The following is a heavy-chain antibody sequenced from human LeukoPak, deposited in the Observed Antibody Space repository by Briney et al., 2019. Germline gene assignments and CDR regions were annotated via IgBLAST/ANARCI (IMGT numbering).Heavy chain of an antibody. D-gene: IGHD3-16*01. Sequence: GGSLRLSCAASGFTFSSYSMNWVRQAPGKGLEWVSSISSSSSYIYYADSVEGRFTISRDNAKNSLYLQMNSLRAEDTAVYYCARKGVSDLYYFDSWGQGTLVTVSS. CDR3: ARKGVSDLYYFDS. V-gene: IGHV3-21*04. J-gene: IGHJ4*02. CDR2: ISSSSSYI. CDR1: GFTFSSYS.